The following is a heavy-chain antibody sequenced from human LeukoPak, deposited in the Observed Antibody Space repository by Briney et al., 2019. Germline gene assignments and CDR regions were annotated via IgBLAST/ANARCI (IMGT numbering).Heavy chain of an antibody. CDR3: TRGTGSSGWSEYFQH. CDR1: GYTFSSYG. V-gene: IGHV1-18*01. D-gene: IGHD6-19*01. Sequence: ASVKVSCKASGYTFSSYGISWMRQAPGQGLEWMGWISVYNGNTNYAQKLQGRVNMTTDTSKSTAYMELRSLRADDTAVYYCTRGTGSSGWSEYFQHWGQGTLVTVSS. J-gene: IGHJ1*01. CDR2: ISVYNGNT.